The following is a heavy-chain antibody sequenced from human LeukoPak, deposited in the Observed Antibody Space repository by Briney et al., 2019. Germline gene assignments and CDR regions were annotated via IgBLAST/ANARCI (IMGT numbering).Heavy chain of an antibody. D-gene: IGHD3-22*01. CDR3: ARDHDSSGYYYRRATDAFDI. CDR2: ISAYNGNT. Sequence: ASVKVSCTASGYTFTSYGISWVRQAPGQGLEWMGWISAYNGNTNYAQKLQGRVTMTTDTSTSTAYMELRSLRSDDTAVYYCARDHDSSGYYYRRATDAFDIWGQGTMVTVSS. CDR1: GYTFTSYG. J-gene: IGHJ3*02. V-gene: IGHV1-18*01.